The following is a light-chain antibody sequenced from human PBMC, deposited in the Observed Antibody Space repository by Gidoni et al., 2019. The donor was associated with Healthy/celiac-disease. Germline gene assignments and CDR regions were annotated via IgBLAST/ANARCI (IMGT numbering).Light chain of an antibody. CDR2: GAS. Sequence: EIVLTQSPGTLSLSPGERATLSCRASQSVTSSYLAWYQQKPGQAPRLLIYGASSRATGIPDRFRGCVSGTDFTLPISRLEPEDFAVYFCQQYGRSPYTFGQGPKLEIK. J-gene: IGKJ2*01. CDR3: QQYGRSPYT. V-gene: IGKV3-20*01. CDR1: QSVTSSY.